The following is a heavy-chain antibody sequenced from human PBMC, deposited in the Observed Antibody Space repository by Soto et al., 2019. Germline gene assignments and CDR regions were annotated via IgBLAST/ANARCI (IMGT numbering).Heavy chain of an antibody. CDR3: ARDRMSTASGDE. Sequence: QVQLQESGPGLVKPSQTLSLTCTVSGGSISSGDYYWSWIRQPPGKGLEWIGYIYYSGSTYYNPALKRELTIAVDTSKNQFSLKLSSVTAADTGVYYCARDRMSTASGDEWGQGTLVTVAS. V-gene: IGHV4-30-4*01. CDR2: IYYSGST. CDR1: GGSISSGDYY. D-gene: IGHD4-17*01. J-gene: IGHJ4*02.